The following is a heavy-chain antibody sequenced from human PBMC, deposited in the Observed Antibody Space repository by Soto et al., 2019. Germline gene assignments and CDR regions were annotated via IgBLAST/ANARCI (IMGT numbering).Heavy chain of an antibody. V-gene: IGHV3-23*01. CDR3: AKERGLHIQSFDY. CDR1: GCTFISYA. CDR2: ISGSGGST. J-gene: IGHJ4*02. Sequence: TGGSLRLSCAASGCTFISYAMIWVRQAPGKGLEWVSAISGSGGSTYYADSVKGRFTISRDNSKNTLYLQMNSLRAEDTAVYYCAKERGLHIQSFDYWGQGTLVTVSS. D-gene: IGHD5-12*01.